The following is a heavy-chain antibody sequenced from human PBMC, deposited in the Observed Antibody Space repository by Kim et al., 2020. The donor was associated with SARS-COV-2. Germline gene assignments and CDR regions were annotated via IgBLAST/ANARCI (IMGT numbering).Heavy chain of an antibody. CDR3: AKREGYCSSTSCYRAFDI. CDR2: IYHSGST. Sequence: SETLSLTCAVSGGSISSSNWWSWVRQPPGKGLEWIGEIYHSGSTNYNPSLKSRVTISVDKSKNQFSLKLSSVTAADTAVYYCAKREGYCSSTSCYRAFDIWGQGTMVTVSS. D-gene: IGHD2-2*01. V-gene: IGHV4-4*02. J-gene: IGHJ3*02. CDR1: GGSISSSNW.